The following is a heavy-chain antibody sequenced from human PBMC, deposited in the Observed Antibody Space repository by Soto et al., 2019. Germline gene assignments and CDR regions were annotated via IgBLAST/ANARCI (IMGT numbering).Heavy chain of an antibody. J-gene: IGHJ6*02. Sequence: HPGGSLRLSCAASGFTFSTYAMSWVRQAPGKGLEWVSVISGSGGNTFYAAAVKGRFTISRDNSKDTLYLEMNSLRVEDTAVYYCAKVGNYNANYYYGMDVWGQGTTVTVSS. CDR1: GFTFSTYA. D-gene: IGHD4-4*01. CDR2: ISGSGGNT. V-gene: IGHV3-23*01. CDR3: AKVGNYNANYYYGMDV.